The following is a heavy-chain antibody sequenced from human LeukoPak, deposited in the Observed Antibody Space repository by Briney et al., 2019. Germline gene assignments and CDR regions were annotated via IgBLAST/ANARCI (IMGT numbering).Heavy chain of an antibody. J-gene: IGHJ4*02. Sequence: GGSLRLSCAASGFTFSNYEINWVRQAPGKGLEWVSCISSSGSTIYYADSVKGRFTISRDNAKNSLYLQMNSLRAEDMAVYYCVRGTGYYRHFEYWGQGTLVTVSS. CDR2: ISSSGSTI. D-gene: IGHD3/OR15-3a*01. CDR1: GFTFSNYE. CDR3: VRGTGYYRHFEY. V-gene: IGHV3-48*03.